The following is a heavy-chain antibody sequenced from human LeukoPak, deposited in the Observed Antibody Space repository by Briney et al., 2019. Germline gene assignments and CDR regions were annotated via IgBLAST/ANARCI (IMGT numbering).Heavy chain of an antibody. CDR1: GGSISSYY. CDR3: ARHQEGMVRAVLYYLDV. CDR2: IYYSGIT. D-gene: IGHD3-10*01. J-gene: IGHJ6*03. V-gene: IGHV4-39*01. Sequence: SETLSLTCTVSGGSISSYYWGWIRQPPRKGLEWVGSIYYSGITYHNPSLKSRVTISVDTSNNQFSLKMSSVTAADTAVYFCARHQEGMVRAVLYYLDVWGKGTTVIISS.